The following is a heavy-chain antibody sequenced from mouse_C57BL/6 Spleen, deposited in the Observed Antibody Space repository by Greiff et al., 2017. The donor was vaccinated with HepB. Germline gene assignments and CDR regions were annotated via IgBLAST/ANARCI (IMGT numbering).Heavy chain of an antibody. V-gene: IGHV1-26*01. J-gene: IGHJ3*01. CDR3: APYYYGSRPSWFAY. CDR1: GYTFTDYY. D-gene: IGHD1-1*01. Sequence: EVQLQQSGPELVKPGASVKISCEASGYTFTDYYMNWVKQSHGKSLEWIGDINPNNGGTSYNQKFKGKATLTVDKSSSTAYMELRSLTSEDSAVYYWAPYYYGSRPSWFAYWGQGTLVTVSA. CDR2: INPNNGGT.